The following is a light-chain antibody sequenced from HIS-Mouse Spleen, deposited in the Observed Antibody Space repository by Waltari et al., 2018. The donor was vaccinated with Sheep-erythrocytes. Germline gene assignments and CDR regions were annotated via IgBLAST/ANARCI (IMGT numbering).Light chain of an antibody. V-gene: IGKV2-28*01. CDR2: LGS. CDR3: MQALQTPLT. CDR1: QSLLHSNGYNY. Sequence: DIVMTQSPLSLPVTPGDPASISCRSSQSLLHSNGYNYLDWYLQKPGQSPQLLIYLGSNRASGVPDRFSGSGSGTEFTLKISRVEAEDVGVYYCMQALQTPLTFGQGTKLEIK. J-gene: IGKJ2*01.